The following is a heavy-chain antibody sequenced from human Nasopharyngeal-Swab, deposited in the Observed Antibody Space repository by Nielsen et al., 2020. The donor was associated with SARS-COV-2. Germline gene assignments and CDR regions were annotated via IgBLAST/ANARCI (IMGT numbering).Heavy chain of an antibody. CDR2: ISGYNGNT. CDR3: ARGGGASILWFGELGQTAFDI. CDR1: GYTFTSYG. J-gene: IGHJ3*02. V-gene: IGHV1-18*01. D-gene: IGHD3-10*01. Sequence: ASVKVSCKASGYTFTSYGIIWVRQAPGQGLEWMGWISGYNGNTNYAQKLQGRVTMTTDTSTRTAYMELRSLRSNDPAVYYCARGGGASILWFGELGQTAFDIWGQGTMVTVSS.